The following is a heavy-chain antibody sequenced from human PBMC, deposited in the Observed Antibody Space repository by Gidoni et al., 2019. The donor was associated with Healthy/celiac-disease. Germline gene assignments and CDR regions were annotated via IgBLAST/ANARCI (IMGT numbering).Heavy chain of an antibody. V-gene: IGHV3-9*01. CDR1: GFTFDDYA. J-gene: IGHJ3*02. D-gene: IGHD6-13*01. CDR3: AKDYSSRGAYAFDI. CDR2: ISWNSGSI. Sequence: EVQLVESGGGLVQPGRSLRLSCAASGFTFDDYAMHWVRQAPGKGLEWVSGISWNSGSIGYADSVKGRFTISRDNAKNSLYLQMNSLRAEDTALYYCAKDYSSRGAYAFDIWGQGTMVTVSS.